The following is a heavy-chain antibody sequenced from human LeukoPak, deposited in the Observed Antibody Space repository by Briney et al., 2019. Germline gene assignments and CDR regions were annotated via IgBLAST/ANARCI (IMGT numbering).Heavy chain of an antibody. D-gene: IGHD3-10*01. Sequence: PGGSLRLSCSASGFIFITYAMHWVRQAPGKGLEYVSAISSNGDRTYYADAVKGRFTISRDNSKNTVYLQMSSLRAEDTAVYYCVKLYYYGSGSYDRWGQGTTVTVSS. V-gene: IGHV3-64D*06. J-gene: IGHJ6*02. CDR2: ISSNGDRT. CDR3: VKLYYYGSGSYDR. CDR1: GFIFITYA.